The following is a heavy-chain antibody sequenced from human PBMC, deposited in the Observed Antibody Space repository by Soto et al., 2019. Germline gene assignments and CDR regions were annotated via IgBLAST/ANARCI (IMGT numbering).Heavy chain of an antibody. J-gene: IGHJ4*02. CDR3: ARGLAEEQIFYYFDY. V-gene: IGHV4-30-2*01. CDR2: IYHSGST. CDR1: GGSISSGGYS. D-gene: IGHD3-9*01. Sequence: SETLSLTCAVSGGSISSGGYSWSWIRQPPGKGLEWIGYIYHSGSTYYNPSLKSRVTISVDRSKNQFSLKLSSVTAADTAVYYCARGLAEEQIFYYFDYWGQGALVPVSS.